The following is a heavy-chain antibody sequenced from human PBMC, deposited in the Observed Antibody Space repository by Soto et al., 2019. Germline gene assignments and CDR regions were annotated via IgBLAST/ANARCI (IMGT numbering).Heavy chain of an antibody. J-gene: IGHJ5*01. D-gene: IGHD6-19*01. CDR2: IRGSGGST. Sequence: EVQLLESGGGLAQPGGSLRLSCATSGFPFISYGMSWVRKATGRGLEWVSTIRGSGGSTYYSDAVKGRFAIISDSSKNTVYLQMSSLRVDDTATYYCALDLRSGLYNLCWFDSWGQCVLVTVS. V-gene: IGHV3-23*01. CDR1: GFPFISYG. CDR3: ALDLRSGLYNLCWFDS.